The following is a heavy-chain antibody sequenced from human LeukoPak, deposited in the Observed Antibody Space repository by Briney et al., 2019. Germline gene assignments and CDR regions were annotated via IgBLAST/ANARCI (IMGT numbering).Heavy chain of an antibody. D-gene: IGHD6-13*01. CDR2: MYRRGDT. CDR3: ARDAPQVPAAGVLAS. Sequence: GGSLRLSCAASGFTLSDNYMSWVRQAPGKGLEWVSVMYRRGDTYYANSVKGRFTFSRDISKNTLYLQMNGLRTEDTAMYYCARDAPQVPAAGVLASWGQGTLVTVSS. V-gene: IGHV3-53*01. CDR1: GFTLSDNY. J-gene: IGHJ5*02.